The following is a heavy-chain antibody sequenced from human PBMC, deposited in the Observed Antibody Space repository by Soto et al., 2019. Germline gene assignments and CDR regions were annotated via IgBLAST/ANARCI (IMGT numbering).Heavy chain of an antibody. J-gene: IGHJ5*02. V-gene: IGHV1-69*02. Sequence: QVQLVQSGAEVKKPGSSVKVSCKASGGTFSSYTISWVRQAPGQGLEWMGRIIPILGIANYAQKFQGRVTITEHKSTSTAYMELSRLRTEDTAVYYCASLGVVVQPNFDPWGQGTLVTVSS. CDR3: ASLGVVVQPNFDP. D-gene: IGHD2-15*01. CDR2: IIPILGIA. CDR1: GGTFSSYT.